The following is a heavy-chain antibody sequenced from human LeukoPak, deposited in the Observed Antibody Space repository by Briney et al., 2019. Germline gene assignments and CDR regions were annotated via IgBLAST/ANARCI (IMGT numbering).Heavy chain of an antibody. CDR3: ARHQGGYYDILPGYYQEDY. CDR2: IYPGDSDT. Sequence: GESLKISCKGSGYSFTSYWIGWVRQMPGKGLEWMGIIYPGDSDTRYSPSFQGQVTISADKSISTAYLQWSSLKAADTAMYYCARHQGGYYDILPGYYQEDYWGQGTLVTVSS. J-gene: IGHJ4*02. V-gene: IGHV5-51*01. D-gene: IGHD3-9*01. CDR1: GYSFTSYW.